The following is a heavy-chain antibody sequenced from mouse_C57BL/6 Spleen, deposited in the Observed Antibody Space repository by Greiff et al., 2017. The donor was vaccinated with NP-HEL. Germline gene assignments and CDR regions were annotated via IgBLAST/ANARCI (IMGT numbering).Heavy chain of an antibody. CDR3: ARCYYYGSSFQAWFAY. CDR1: GYTFTSYW. D-gene: IGHD1-1*01. J-gene: IGHJ3*01. CDR2: IYPGSGST. Sequence: VQLQQPGAELVKPGASVKMSCKASGYTFTSYWITWVKQRPGQGLEWIGDIYPGSGSTNYNEKFKSKATLTVDTSSSTAYMQLSSLTSEDSAVYYCARCYYYGSSFQAWFAYWGQGTLVTVSA. V-gene: IGHV1-55*01.